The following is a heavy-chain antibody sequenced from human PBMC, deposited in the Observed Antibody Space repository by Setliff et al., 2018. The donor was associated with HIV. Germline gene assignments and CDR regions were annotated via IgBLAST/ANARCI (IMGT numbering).Heavy chain of an antibody. V-gene: IGHV3-23*01. CDR1: GFTFSPYW. CDR2: ISGSGGTT. J-gene: IGHJ4*02. CDR3: AKSSNYYDSSGLHYFDY. Sequence: PGGSLRLSCAASGFTFSPYWMHWVRQAPGKGLEWVSAISGSGGTTYFADSVKGRFTISRDNSKNTLYLQMNSLRAEDTAVYYCAKSSNYYDSSGLHYFDYWGQGTLVTVSS. D-gene: IGHD3-22*01.